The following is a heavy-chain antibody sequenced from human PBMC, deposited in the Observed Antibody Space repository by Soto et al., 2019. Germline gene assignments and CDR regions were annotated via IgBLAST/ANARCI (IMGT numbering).Heavy chain of an antibody. V-gene: IGHV4-34*01. CDR1: GGSFTGFY. J-gene: IGHJ3*01. CDR2: ISHSGTT. CDR3: ARGLYSTNAFDV. D-gene: IGHD1-26*01. Sequence: SETLSLTCAVYGGSFTGFYWTWVRQPSGKGPEWIGEISHSGTTNFNPSLKSRVTLSVDRLRNQFSLTLTSVTAADTAVYYCARGLYSTNAFDVWGQGTMVTVSS.